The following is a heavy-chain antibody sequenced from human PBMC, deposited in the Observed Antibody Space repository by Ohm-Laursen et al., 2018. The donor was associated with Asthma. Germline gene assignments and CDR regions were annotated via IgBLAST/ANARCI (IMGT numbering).Heavy chain of an antibody. CDR1: GFTFSSYG. J-gene: IGHJ4*02. CDR3: ARDGAESSIAARNFDY. Sequence: SLRLSCAASGFTFSSYGMHWVRQIPGKGLEWVASISTASTFIYYADSVRGRFTTSRDNARNSLYLQMNSLRAEDTAVYYCARDGAESSIAARNFDYWGQGTLVTVSS. D-gene: IGHD6-6*01. V-gene: IGHV3-21*01. CDR2: ISTASTFI.